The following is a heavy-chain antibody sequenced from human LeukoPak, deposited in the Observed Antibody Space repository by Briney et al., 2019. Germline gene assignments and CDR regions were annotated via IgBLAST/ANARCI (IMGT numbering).Heavy chain of an antibody. CDR1: GFTFSSYA. V-gene: IGHV3-30-3*01. Sequence: GGSLRLSCAASGFTFSSYAMHWVRQAPGKGLEWVAVISYDGSNKYYADSVKGRFTISRDNSKNTLYLQMNSLRAEDTAVYYCARDQYFDWLSYYYYYYGMDVWGQGTTVTVS. D-gene: IGHD3-9*01. CDR2: ISYDGSNK. CDR3: ARDQYFDWLSYYYYYYGMDV. J-gene: IGHJ6*02.